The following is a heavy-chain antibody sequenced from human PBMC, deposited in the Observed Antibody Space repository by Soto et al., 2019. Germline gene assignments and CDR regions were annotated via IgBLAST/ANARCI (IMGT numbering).Heavy chain of an antibody. Sequence: QVQLVQSGAEVKKPGVSVKVSCKASGYTFTSYAMHWVRQAPGQRLEWMGWINAGNGNTKYSQKFQGRVTITRDTSASTAYMELSSLRSEDTAVYYCARDLGSGVVVPAAMGGLGWFDPWGQGTLVTVSS. CDR1: GYTFTSYA. D-gene: IGHD2-2*01. V-gene: IGHV1-3*01. CDR2: INAGNGNT. CDR3: ARDLGSGVVVPAAMGGLGWFDP. J-gene: IGHJ5*02.